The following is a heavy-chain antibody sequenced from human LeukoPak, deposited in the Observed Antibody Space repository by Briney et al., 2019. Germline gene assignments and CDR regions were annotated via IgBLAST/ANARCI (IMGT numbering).Heavy chain of an antibody. CDR3: ASDSISINAFDA. D-gene: IGHD3-10*01. CDR1: GGSFTTHY. CDR2: ISYIGST. V-gene: IGHV4-59*11. J-gene: IGHJ3*01. Sequence: SETLSLTCTVSGGSFTTHYWSWIRQPPGKGLEWIGYISYIGSTNYNPSLRSRVTISIDTSKNEVSLMLTSVTAADTAVYYCASDSISINAFDAWGQGTMVTVSS.